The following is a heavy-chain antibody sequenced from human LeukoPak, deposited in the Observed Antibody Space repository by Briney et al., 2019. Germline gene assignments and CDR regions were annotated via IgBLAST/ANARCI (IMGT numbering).Heavy chain of an antibody. CDR1: GFTVSSNY. Sequence: GGSLRLSCAASGFTVSSNYMSWVRQAPGKGLEWVSVISSGGSTYYADSVKGQFTISRYNSKNTLYLQMNSLRAEDTAVYYCARESGYDSYFDYWGQGTLVTVSS. J-gene: IGHJ4*02. D-gene: IGHD5-12*01. V-gene: IGHV3-53*01. CDR3: ARESGYDSYFDY. CDR2: ISSGGST.